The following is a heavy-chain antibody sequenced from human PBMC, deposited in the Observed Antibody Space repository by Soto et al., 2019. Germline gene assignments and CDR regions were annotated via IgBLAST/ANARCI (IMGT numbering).Heavy chain of an antibody. V-gene: IGHV3-7*01. Sequence: PGGSLRLSCAASGFTFSSYWMSWVRQAPGKGLEWVANIKQDGSEKYYVDSVEGRFTISRDNAKNSLYLQMNSLRAEDTAVYYCAREFGLYSNYGMDVWGQGTTVTVSS. CDR3: AREFGLYSNYGMDV. CDR2: IKQDGSEK. CDR1: GFTFSSYW. D-gene: IGHD4-4*01. J-gene: IGHJ6*02.